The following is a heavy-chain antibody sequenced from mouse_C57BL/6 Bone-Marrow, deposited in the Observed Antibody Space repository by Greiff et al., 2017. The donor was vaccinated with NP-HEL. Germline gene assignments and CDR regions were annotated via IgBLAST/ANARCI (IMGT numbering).Heavy chain of an antibody. Sequence: EVQLVESGAELVRPGASVKLSCTASGFNIKDDYMHWVKQRPEQGLEWIGWIDPENGDTEYASKFQGKATITADTSSNTAYLQLSSLTSEDTAVYYCTTLGSAMDYWGQGTSVTVSS. CDR3: TTLGSAMDY. J-gene: IGHJ4*01. CDR1: GFNIKDDY. V-gene: IGHV14-4*01. CDR2: IDPENGDT. D-gene: IGHD4-1*01.